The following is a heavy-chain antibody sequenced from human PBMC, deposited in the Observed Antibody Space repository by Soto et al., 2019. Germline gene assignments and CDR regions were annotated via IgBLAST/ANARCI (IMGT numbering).Heavy chain of an antibody. V-gene: IGHV3-30*03. CDR3: VSDRGYGHASVPYS. J-gene: IGHJ4*02. D-gene: IGHD5-18*01. CDR1: GFAFSSYG. Sequence: QAQLVESGGGVVQPGRSLRLSCAASGFAFSSYGMHWVRQAPGTGLEWVAVISYDGSLQHYADSVKGRFTISRDNSKNMVLLQMSSLRAVDTAVYYCVSDRGYGHASVPYSWGQGTLVSVSS. CDR2: ISYDGSLQ.